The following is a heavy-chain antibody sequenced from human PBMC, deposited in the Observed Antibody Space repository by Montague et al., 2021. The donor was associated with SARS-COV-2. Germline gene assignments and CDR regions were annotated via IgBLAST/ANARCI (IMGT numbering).Heavy chain of an antibody. V-gene: IGHV4-59*01. CDR2: IYYSGST. CDR1: GGSISSYY. J-gene: IGHJ3*02. D-gene: IGHD3-22*01. CDR3: ARGGYYDYAFDI. Sequence: SETLSLTCTVSGGSISSYYWSWIRQPPGKGLERIGYIYYSGSTNYNPSLKSRVTISVDTSKNQFSLKLSSVTAAGTAVYYCARGGYYDYAFDIWGQGTMVTVSS.